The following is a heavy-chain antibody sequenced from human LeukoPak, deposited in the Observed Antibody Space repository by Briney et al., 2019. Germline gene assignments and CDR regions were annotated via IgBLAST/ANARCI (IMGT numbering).Heavy chain of an antibody. CDR1: GGTFSSYA. CDR3: ARDNYGVPGGSDP. D-gene: IGHD4-17*01. J-gene: IGHJ5*02. CDR2: IIPIFGTE. V-gene: IGHV1-69*05. Sequence: SVKVSCKASGGTFSSYAISWVRQAPGQGLEWMGGIIPIFGTENYAQKFQGRVTITTDEYTSTAYMELSSLRSEDTAVYYCARDNYGVPGGSDPWGQGTLVTVSS.